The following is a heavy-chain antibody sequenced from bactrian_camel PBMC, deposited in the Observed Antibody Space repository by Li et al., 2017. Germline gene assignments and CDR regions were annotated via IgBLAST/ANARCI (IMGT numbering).Heavy chain of an antibody. CDR3: AAGGHCFGLSWAAAEYTY. J-gene: IGHJ4*01. V-gene: IGHV3S53*01. Sequence: HVQLVESGGGSVQSGGSLRLSCAASGGTYSWYSKGWFRQAPGKEREGVAGIDGYGRTTYAASVEGRFTMSLDNAKNSLYLQMNSLEPEDTAMYYCAAGGHCFGLSWAAAEYTYWGQGTQVTVS. CDR2: IDGYGRT. D-gene: IGHD1*01. CDR1: GGTYSWYS.